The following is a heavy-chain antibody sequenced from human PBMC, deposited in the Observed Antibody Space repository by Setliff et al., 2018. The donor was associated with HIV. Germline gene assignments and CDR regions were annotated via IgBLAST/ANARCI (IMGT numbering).Heavy chain of an antibody. D-gene: IGHD3-10*01. CDR1: GYTFTGYY. J-gene: IGHJ6*02. Sequence: ASVKVSCKASGYTFTGYYMHWVRQAPGQGPEWLGRINPKSGGTRYAQKFQGRVSMTRDTSISTAYMELGGLRSDDTAVYYCARNFGLSPSGKYYYYYGMDIWGQGTTVTVSS. CDR3: ARNFGLSPSGKYYYYYGMDI. CDR2: INPKSGGT. V-gene: IGHV1-2*06.